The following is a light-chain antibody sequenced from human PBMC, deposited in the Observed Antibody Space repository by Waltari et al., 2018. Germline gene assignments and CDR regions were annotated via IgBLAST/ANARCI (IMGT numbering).Light chain of an antibody. V-gene: IGLV2-14*03. CDR3: SSQSGNNVVI. CDR2: DVN. CDR1: SSDVAGADS. J-gene: IGLJ2*01. Sequence: QSALTQPASVSGSPGQSITISCTGSSSDVAGADSVSWYQDHPGQAPKVIIYDVNNRPSGVSDRFSGSKSGNTASLTISGLQAEDEANYYCSSQSGNNVVIFGGGTKLTVL.